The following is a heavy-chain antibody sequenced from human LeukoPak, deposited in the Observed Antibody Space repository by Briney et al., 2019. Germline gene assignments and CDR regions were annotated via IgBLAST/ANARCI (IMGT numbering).Heavy chain of an antibody. V-gene: IGHV4-39*01. D-gene: IGHD1-1*01. CDR3: VRHDGLHLERPLDY. CDR2: VYYSGNT. J-gene: IGHJ4*02. Sequence: PSETLSLTCTVSGGSITSSSHYWGWIRQPPGKGLEWIGTVYYSGNTYYNASLRSRVSISVDTSKNQFSLKLNSVTAADTAVYYCVRHDGLHLERPLDYWGQGTLVTVSS. CDR1: GGSITSSSHY.